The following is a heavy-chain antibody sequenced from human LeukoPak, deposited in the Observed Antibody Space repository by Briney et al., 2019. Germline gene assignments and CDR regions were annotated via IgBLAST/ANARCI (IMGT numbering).Heavy chain of an antibody. V-gene: IGHV4-4*09. CDR2: IYTSGST. D-gene: IGHD6-6*01. CDR1: GGSISSYY. CDR3: AALAARRPPVGGANYYYYMDV. J-gene: IGHJ6*03. Sequence: SETLSLTCTVSGGSISSYYWSWIRQPPGKGLEWIGYIYTSGSTNYNPSLKSRVTISVDTSKNQFSLKLSSVTAADTAVYYCAALAARRPPVGGANYYYYMDVWGKGTTVTVSS.